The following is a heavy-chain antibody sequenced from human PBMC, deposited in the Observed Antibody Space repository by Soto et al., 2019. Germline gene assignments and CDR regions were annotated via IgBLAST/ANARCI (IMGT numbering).Heavy chain of an antibody. CDR2: IYWNDDK. D-gene: IGHD3-3*01. V-gene: IGHV2-5*01. Sequence: SGPTLVKPTQTLTLTCTFSGFSLSTSGVGVGWIRQPPGKALEWLALIYWNDDKRYSPSLKSRLTITKDTSKNQVVLTMTNMDPVDTATYYCAHTDYDFWSYAGGGDGYFDYWGQGTLVTVSS. J-gene: IGHJ4*02. CDR1: GFSLSTSGVG. CDR3: AHTDYDFWSYAGGGDGYFDY.